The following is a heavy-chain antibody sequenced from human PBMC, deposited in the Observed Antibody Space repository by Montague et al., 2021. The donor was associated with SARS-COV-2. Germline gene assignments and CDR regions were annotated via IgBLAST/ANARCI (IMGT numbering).Heavy chain of an antibody. D-gene: IGHD3-3*01. CDR1: GFPVSGYE. Sequence: SLRLSCAASGFPVSGYELNLVRQAPGKGLEWVSYTSSSVSTIYYSDSXXGRFTISRDNAKNSLYLQMNSLRAEDTAVSYCARVRARITIFRGGPGDYWGQGTLVTVSS. J-gene: IGHJ4*02. CDR3: ARVRARITIFRGGPGDY. CDR2: TSSSVSTI. V-gene: IGHV3-48*03.